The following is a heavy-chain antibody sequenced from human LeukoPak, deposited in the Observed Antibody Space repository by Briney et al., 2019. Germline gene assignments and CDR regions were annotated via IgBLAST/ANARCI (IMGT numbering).Heavy chain of an antibody. Sequence: SETLSLTCTVSGGSISSGGYYWSSIRQHPGKGLEWIGYIYYSGSTYYNPSLKSRVTISVDTSKNQFSLKLSSVTAADTAVYYCARDALSFYDSSGTSFFDIWGQGTMVTVSS. J-gene: IGHJ3*02. CDR3: ARDALSFYDSSGTSFFDI. CDR1: GGSISSGGYY. D-gene: IGHD3-22*01. V-gene: IGHV4-31*03. CDR2: IYYSGST.